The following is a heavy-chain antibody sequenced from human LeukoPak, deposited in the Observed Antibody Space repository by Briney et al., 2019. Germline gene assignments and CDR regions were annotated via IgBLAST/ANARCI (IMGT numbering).Heavy chain of an antibody. J-gene: IGHJ6*03. CDR3: ARDFYIVGATYYYMDV. Sequence: SETLSLTCTVSGGSISSYYWSWIRQPAGKGLEWIGRIYTSGSTNYNPSLKSRVTMSVDTSKNQFSLKLSSVTAAHTAVYYCARDFYIVGATYYYMDVWGKGTTVTVSS. V-gene: IGHV4-4*07. CDR1: GGSISSYY. CDR2: IYTSGST. D-gene: IGHD1-26*01.